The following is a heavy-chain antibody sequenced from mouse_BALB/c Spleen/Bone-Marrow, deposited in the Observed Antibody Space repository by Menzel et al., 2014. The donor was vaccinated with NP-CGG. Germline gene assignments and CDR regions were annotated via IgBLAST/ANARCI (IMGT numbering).Heavy chain of an antibody. V-gene: IGHV4-1*02. CDR2: INPDSSTI. CDR3: ARPDDGYYAMDY. D-gene: IGHD2-3*01. Sequence: EVQGVESGGGLVQPGGSLKLSCAASGFDFSRYWMSWVRQAPGKGLEWIGEINPDSSTINYTPSLKDKFIISRDNAKNTLYLQMSKVGSEDTALYYCARPDDGYYAMDYWGQGTSVTVSS. J-gene: IGHJ4*01. CDR1: GFDFSRYW.